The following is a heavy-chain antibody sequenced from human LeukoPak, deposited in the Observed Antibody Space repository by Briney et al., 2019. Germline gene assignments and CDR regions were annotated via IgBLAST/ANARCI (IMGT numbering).Heavy chain of an antibody. J-gene: IGHJ4*02. V-gene: IGHV4-34*01. Sequence: SETLSLTCTVSGGSISSYYWSWIRQPPGKGLEWIGEINHSGSTNYNPSLKSRVTISVDTSKNQFSLKLSSVTAADTAVYYCARDDYGGPGYYFDYWGQGTLVTVSS. CDR2: INHSGST. CDR3: ARDDYGGPGYYFDY. CDR1: GGSISSYY. D-gene: IGHD4-23*01.